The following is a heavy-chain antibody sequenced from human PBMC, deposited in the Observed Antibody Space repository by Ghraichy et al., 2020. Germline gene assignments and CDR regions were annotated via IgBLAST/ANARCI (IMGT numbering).Heavy chain of an antibody. CDR1: GFTFDDYA. J-gene: IGHJ4*02. Sequence: LSLTCAASGFTFDDYAMHWVRQAPGKGLEWVSGISWNSGSIGYADSVKGRFTISRDNAKNSLYLQMNSLRAEDTALYYCAKDIRAVAASLLDYWGQGTLVTVSS. V-gene: IGHV3-9*01. CDR3: AKDIRAVAASLLDY. CDR2: ISWNSGSI. D-gene: IGHD6-19*01.